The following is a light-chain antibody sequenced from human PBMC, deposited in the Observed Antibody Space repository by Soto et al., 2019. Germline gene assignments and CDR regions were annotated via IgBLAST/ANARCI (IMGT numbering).Light chain of an antibody. CDR2: ATS. Sequence: EIVLTQSPGTVSLSPWESATLSCMASQSISRSDLAWYQHRPGQSPRLLIYATSSRATGIPDRFTGGGAGTGFTLTISRLEPEDSAVYYCQQYGSSPTFGGGTKVDI. CDR3: QQYGSSPT. V-gene: IGKV3-20*01. J-gene: IGKJ4*01. CDR1: QSISRSD.